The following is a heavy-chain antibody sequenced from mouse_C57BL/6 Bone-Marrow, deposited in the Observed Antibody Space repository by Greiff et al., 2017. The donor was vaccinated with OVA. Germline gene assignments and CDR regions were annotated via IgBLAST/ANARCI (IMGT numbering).Heavy chain of an antibody. J-gene: IGHJ2*01. CDR3: ARTVGFY. V-gene: IGHV1-50*01. Sequence: QVQLQQPGAELVKPGASVKLSCKASGYTFTSYWMQWVKQRPGQGLEWIGEIDPSDSYTTYNHKFKGKATLTVDKSSSTAYMQLSSLTYEGSAVYYCARTVGFYWGQGTTLTVSS. CDR2: IDPSDSYT. D-gene: IGHD1-1*01. CDR1: GYTFTSYW.